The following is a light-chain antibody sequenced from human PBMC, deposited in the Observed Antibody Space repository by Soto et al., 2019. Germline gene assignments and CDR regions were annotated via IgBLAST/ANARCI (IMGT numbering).Light chain of an antibody. Sequence: DIVMTQSPLSLPVTPGEPASISCRSSQSLLHSNGYNYLDWYLQKPGQSPQLLIYLGSNRASGVTDRFSGSGSGTDFTLKISRVEAEDVGVYYCMQAPQTRLTFGGGTKVEIK. CDR1: QSLLHSNGYNY. J-gene: IGKJ4*01. CDR3: MQAPQTRLT. CDR2: LGS. V-gene: IGKV2-28*01.